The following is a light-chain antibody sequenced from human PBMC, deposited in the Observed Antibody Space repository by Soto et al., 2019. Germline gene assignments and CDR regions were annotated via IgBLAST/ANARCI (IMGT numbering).Light chain of an antibody. Sequence: QSALTQPASVSGSPGQSITISCTGTSSDVGGYNYVSWYQQHPGKAPKLMIFDVSFRPSGVSNRFSGSKSGNTAYLIISGLQAEDEADYYCSSYTSSSFPVVFGGGTKLTVL. CDR1: SSDVGGYNY. J-gene: IGLJ2*01. CDR3: SSYTSSSFPVV. CDR2: DVS. V-gene: IGLV2-14*01.